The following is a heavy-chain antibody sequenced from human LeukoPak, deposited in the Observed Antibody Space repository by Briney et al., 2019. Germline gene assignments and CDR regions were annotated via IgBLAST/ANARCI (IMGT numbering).Heavy chain of an antibody. CDR1: GGTFSSYA. V-gene: IGHV1-69*04. D-gene: IGHD6-13*01. J-gene: IGHJ4*02. Sequence: SSVKVSCKASGGTFSSYAISWVRQAPGQGLEWMGRIIPILGIANYAQKFQGRVTITADKSTSTAYMELSSLRSEDTAVYYCARAQAVGIAAAGFGYWGQGTLVTVSP. CDR2: IIPILGIA. CDR3: ARAQAVGIAAAGFGY.